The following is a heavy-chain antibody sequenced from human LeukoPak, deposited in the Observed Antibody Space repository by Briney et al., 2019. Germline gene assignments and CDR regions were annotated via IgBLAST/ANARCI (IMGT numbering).Heavy chain of an antibody. CDR1: GYTLTELS. J-gene: IGHJ4*02. CDR2: FDPEDGET. CDR3: ATDLLENQYSSGYDY. Sequence: ASVKVSCKVSGYTLTELSMHWVRQAPGKGLEWMGGFDPEDGETIYAQKFQGRVTMTEDTSTDTAYMELSSLRSEDTAVYYCATDLLENQYSSGYDYWGQGTLVTVSS. D-gene: IGHD6-19*01. V-gene: IGHV1-24*01.